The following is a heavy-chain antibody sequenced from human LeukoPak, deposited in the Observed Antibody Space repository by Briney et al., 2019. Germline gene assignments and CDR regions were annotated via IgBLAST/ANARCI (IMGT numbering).Heavy chain of an antibody. D-gene: IGHD2-2*02. CDR1: GFTFSSYA. Sequence: GGSLRLSCAASGFTFSSYAMSWVRQAPGKGLEWVSAISGSGGSTYYADSVKGRFTISRDNSKNTLYLQMNSLRAEDTAVYYCASLYCSSTSCYRLGNYYYGMDVWGQGTTVTVS. V-gene: IGHV3-23*01. CDR2: ISGSGGST. CDR3: ASLYCSSTSCYRLGNYYYGMDV. J-gene: IGHJ6*02.